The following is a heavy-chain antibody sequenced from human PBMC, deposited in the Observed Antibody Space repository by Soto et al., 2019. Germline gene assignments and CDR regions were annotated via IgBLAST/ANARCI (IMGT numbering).Heavy chain of an antibody. Sequence: QVQLQESGPGLVKPSQTLSLTCTVSGGSISSGGYYWSWIRQHPRKGLGWIGYIYYSGSNYYHPSLESRVTISVDTSKNQFSLKLSSVTAADTAVYYCARTHDYYDSSVVNDAFDIWGQGTMVTVSS. V-gene: IGHV4-31*03. J-gene: IGHJ3*02. CDR1: GGSISSGGYY. CDR2: IYYSGSN. CDR3: ARTHDYYDSSVVNDAFDI. D-gene: IGHD3-22*01.